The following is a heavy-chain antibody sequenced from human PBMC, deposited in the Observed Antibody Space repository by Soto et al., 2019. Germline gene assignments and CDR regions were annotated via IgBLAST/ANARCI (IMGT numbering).Heavy chain of an antibody. CDR2: TYYRSKWYN. Sequence: SQTLSLTCAISGDSVSSNSAAWNWIRQSPSRGLEWLGRTYYRSKWYNDYAVSVKSRITINPDTSKNQFSLQLNSVTPEDTAVYYCARDPGIAVAAQIYYYYGMDVWGQGTTVTAP. D-gene: IGHD6-19*01. CDR1: GDSVSSNSAA. V-gene: IGHV6-1*01. CDR3: ARDPGIAVAAQIYYYYGMDV. J-gene: IGHJ6*02.